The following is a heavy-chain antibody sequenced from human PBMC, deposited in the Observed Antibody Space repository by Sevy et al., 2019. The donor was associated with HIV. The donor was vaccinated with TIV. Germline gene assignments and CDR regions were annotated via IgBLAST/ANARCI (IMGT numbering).Heavy chain of an antibody. J-gene: IGHJ2*01. CDR3: AREEFGRYGNWDFDL. CDR2: IFTSGST. V-gene: IGHV4-61*02. D-gene: IGHD5-18*01. CDR1: GGSIRSGSYY. Sequence: SETLSLTCTVSGGSIRSGSYYWSWIRQPAGKGLEWIGRIFTSGSTTYNPSLESRVTISLDPSQNQFSLKVTSVTAADTAVYYCAREEFGRYGNWDFDLWGRGTLVTVSS.